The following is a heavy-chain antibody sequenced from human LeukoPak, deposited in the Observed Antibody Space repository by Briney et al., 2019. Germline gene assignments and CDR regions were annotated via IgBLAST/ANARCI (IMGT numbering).Heavy chain of an antibody. J-gene: IGHJ4*02. Sequence: PGGSLRLSCAASRYTFSSYALSWVRQAPGKGLEWVSAISGSGGSTYYADSVKGRFTISRDNSKNTLYLQMNSLRAEDTAVYYCANKGAAAETGYYFDYWGQGTLVTVSS. CDR1: RYTFSSYA. CDR3: ANKGAAAETGYYFDY. D-gene: IGHD6-13*01. CDR2: ISGSGGST. V-gene: IGHV3-23*01.